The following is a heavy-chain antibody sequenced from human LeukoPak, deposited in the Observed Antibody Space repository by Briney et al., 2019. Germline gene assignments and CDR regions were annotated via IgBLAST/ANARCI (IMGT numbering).Heavy chain of an antibody. CDR1: GYTFSRYD. J-gene: IGHJ5*02. Sequence: ASVKVSCKASGYTFSRYDINWVRQGTGQGLEWMGWMSANSGNTGYAQKFQGRVTMTRNTSTTTAYMELTSLTSEDTAVYFCARGHYSSLAPEVMTVWFDPWGQGTLVTVSS. V-gene: IGHV1-8*01. CDR3: ARGHYSSLAPEVMTVWFDP. D-gene: IGHD1-14*01. CDR2: MSANSGNT.